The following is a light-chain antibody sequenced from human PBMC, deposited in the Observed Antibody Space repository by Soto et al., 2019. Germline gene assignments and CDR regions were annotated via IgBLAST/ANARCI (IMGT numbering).Light chain of an antibody. CDR1: QSVSNNY. CDR3: QQYGSPPPYT. Sequence: EVVLTQSPGTLSLSPGERATLSCRASQSVSNNYLAWYQQKPGQGPRLLIFGSSDRATGIPDRFSGSGSGTDFTRTISRLEPADFAVYYCQQYGSPPPYTFGQGTKLEIK. V-gene: IGKV3-20*01. CDR2: GSS. J-gene: IGKJ2*01.